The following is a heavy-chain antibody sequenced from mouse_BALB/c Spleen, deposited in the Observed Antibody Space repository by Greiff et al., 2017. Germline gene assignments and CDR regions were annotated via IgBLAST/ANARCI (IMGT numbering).Heavy chain of an antibody. CDR3: ARRGNFDY. V-gene: IGHV1-55*01. J-gene: IGHJ2*01. CDR2: IYPGSGST. CDR1: GYNFTSYW. Sequence: QVQLQQPGAELVKPGTSVKLSCKASGYNFTSYWINWVKLRPGQGLEWIGDIYPGSGSTNYNEKFKSKATLTVDTSSSTAYMQLSSLASEDSALYSCARRGNFDYWGQGTTLTVSA.